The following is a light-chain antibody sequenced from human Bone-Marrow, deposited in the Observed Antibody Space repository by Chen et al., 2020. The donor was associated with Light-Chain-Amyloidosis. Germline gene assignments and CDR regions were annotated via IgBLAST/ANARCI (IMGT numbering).Light chain of an antibody. J-gene: IGKJ4*01. V-gene: IGKV3-20*01. Sequence: EIWWTQYPGSLSLSPGEGANLSGRASQTISSNYLTWYQQKFGHAPRLLIYGSSSRATCIPDRFTGSGSGTDFTLTINRLEPEYFAMYYCQQYGTSPLTFGGGTKVEIK. CDR1: QTISSNY. CDR2: GSS. CDR3: QQYGTSPLT.